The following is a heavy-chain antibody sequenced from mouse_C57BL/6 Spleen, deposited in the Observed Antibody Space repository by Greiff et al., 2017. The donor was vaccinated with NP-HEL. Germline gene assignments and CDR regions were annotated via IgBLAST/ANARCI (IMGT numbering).Heavy chain of an antibody. CDR2: IDPENGDT. J-gene: IGHJ2*01. CDR1: GFNIKDDY. Sequence: EVQLQQSGAELLRPGASVKLSCTASGFNIKDDYMHWVKQRPEQGLEWIGWIDPENGDTEYASKFQGKATITADTSSNTAYLQLSSLTSEDTAVYYCTTLTTVVPDYWGQGTTLTVSS. V-gene: IGHV14-4*01. CDR3: TTLTTVVPDY. D-gene: IGHD1-1*01.